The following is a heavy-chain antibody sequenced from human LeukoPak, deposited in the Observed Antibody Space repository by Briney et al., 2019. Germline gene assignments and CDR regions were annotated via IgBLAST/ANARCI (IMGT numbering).Heavy chain of an antibody. V-gene: IGHV3-43*02. Sequence: PGGSLRLSCAASGFTFSSYGMHWVRQAPGKGLEWVSLISGDSGSTFYADSVKGRFTISRDNSRNSLYLQMNSLRSEDTALYYCAKAGSGIVTGDSWGQGTLVTVSS. CDR3: AKAGSGIVTGDS. D-gene: IGHD1-26*01. CDR1: GFTFSSYG. J-gene: IGHJ4*02. CDR2: ISGDSGST.